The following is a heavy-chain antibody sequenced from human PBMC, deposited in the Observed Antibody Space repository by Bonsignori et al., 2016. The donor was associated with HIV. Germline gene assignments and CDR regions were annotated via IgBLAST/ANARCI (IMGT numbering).Heavy chain of an antibody. D-gene: IGHD1-14*01. J-gene: IGHJ4*02. CDR2: SYYSGST. CDR3: VRGKSEHYEPDLYE. V-gene: IGHV4-39*01. Sequence: QLQLQESGPGLVKPSETLSLTCAVSGGSFRSSNYYWAWIRQPPGKGLAWIGSSYYSGSTYYNPSLKSRVAISVDTSKKKFSLKLSSVTAADTAIYYCVRGKSEHYEPDLYEWGQGTLVTVSS. CDR1: GGSFRSSNYY.